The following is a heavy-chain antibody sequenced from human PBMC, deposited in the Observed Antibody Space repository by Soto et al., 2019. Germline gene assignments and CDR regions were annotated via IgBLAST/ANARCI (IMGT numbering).Heavy chain of an antibody. V-gene: IGHV4-59*08. Sequence: SETLSLTCTVSGGSISSYYWSWIRQPPGKGLEWIGYIYYSGSTYYNPSLKSRVTISVDTSKNQFSLKLSSVTAADTAVYYCARTGDTAMAHFDYWGQGTLVTVSS. CDR2: IYYSGST. CDR3: ARTGDTAMAHFDY. J-gene: IGHJ4*02. D-gene: IGHD5-18*01. CDR1: GGSISSYY.